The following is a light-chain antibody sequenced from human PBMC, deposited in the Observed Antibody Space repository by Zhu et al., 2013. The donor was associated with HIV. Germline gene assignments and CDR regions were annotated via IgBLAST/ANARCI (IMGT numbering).Light chain of an antibody. V-gene: IGKV3-15*01. CDR1: QSVSRF. CDR3: QQYHNWPPIT. Sequence: EIVMTQSPVILSASPGERVTLSCRASQSVSRFLAWYQQKPGQAPRLLIYGASTRATGIPARFSGSGSGTEFALTISSLQSEDFAVYYCQQYHNWPPITFGHGTRLELK. J-gene: IGKJ5*01. CDR2: GAS.